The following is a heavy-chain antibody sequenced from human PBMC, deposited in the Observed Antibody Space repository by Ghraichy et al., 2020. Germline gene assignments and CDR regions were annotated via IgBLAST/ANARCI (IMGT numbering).Heavy chain of an antibody. Sequence: LSLTCAASGFTFSSYSMNWVRQAPGKGLEWVSYIGSGGTSFYYADSVKGRFTISRDNAKNSVYLDMNSLRAEDTALYYCARDGCSGRTCSFYNWGQGALVTVSS. D-gene: IGHD2-15*01. CDR1: GFTFSSYS. CDR3: ARDGCSGRTCSFYN. V-gene: IGHV3-48*04. CDR2: IGSGGTSF. J-gene: IGHJ4*02.